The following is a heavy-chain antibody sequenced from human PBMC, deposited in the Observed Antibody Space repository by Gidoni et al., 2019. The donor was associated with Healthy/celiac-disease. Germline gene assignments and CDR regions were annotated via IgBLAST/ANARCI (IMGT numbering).Heavy chain of an antibody. CDR1: GGSISSYY. V-gene: IGHV4-59*01. Sequence: QVQLQESGPGLVKPSETLSLTCTVSGGSISSYYWSWIRQPPGKGLEWIGYIYYSGSTNYNPSLKSRVTISVDTSKNQFSLKLSSVTAADTAVYYCARGEMATIMGYWGQGTLVTVSS. J-gene: IGHJ4*02. D-gene: IGHD5-12*01. CDR3: ARGEMATIMGY. CDR2: IYYSGST.